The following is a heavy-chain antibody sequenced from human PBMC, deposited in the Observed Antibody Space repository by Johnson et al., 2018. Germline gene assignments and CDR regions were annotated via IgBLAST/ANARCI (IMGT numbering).Heavy chain of an antibody. J-gene: IGHJ3*02. CDR1: GFTFSSYG. V-gene: IGHV3-33*01. CDR3: ARAGSNPLQGGDAFDI. Sequence: QVQLVESGGGVVQPGRSRRLSCAASGFTFSSYGMHWVRQAPGKGLEWVAVIWYDGSNKYYADSVKGRFTISRDNSKNTLYLQMNSLRAEDTDVYYCARAGSNPLQGGDAFDIWGQGTMVTVSS. D-gene: IGHD3-10*01. CDR2: IWYDGSNK.